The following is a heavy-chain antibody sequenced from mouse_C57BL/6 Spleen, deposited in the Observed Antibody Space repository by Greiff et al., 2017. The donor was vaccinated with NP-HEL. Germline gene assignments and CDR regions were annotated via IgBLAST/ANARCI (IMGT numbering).Heavy chain of an antibody. J-gene: IGHJ2*01. V-gene: IGHV7-3*01. CDR3: ARYFYYRGYFDY. CDR2: IRNKANGYPT. CDR1: GFTFTDYY. D-gene: IGHD1-1*01. Sequence: EVMLVESGGGLVQPGGSLSLSCAASGFTFTDYYMSWVRQPPGKALEWLGFIRNKANGYPTEYSASVKGRFTISRDNSQSILYLQMNALRAEDSATYYCARYFYYRGYFDYWGQGTTLTVSS.